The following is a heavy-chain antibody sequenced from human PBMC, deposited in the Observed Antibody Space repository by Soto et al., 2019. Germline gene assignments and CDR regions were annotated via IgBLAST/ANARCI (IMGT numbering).Heavy chain of an antibody. CDR3: AKDPSGYTDGYYYYYYMDV. Sequence: EVQLLESGGGLVQPGGSLRLSCAASGFSFSSYAMSWVRQAPGKGLEWVSTISGTGRSTYYADSVKGRFTISRDNSKNTLYLQVNSLRAEDTAVYYCAKDPSGYTDGYYYYYYMDVWGKWTTVTVSS. CDR1: GFSFSSYA. D-gene: IGHD6-25*01. CDR2: ISGTGRST. V-gene: IGHV3-23*01. J-gene: IGHJ6*03.